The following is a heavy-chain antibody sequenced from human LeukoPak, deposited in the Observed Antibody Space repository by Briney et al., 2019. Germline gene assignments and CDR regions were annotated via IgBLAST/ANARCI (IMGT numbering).Heavy chain of an antibody. Sequence: PGGSLRLSCAASGFTFSSYAMHWVRQAPGKGLEGVAVISYDGSNKYYADSVKGRFTISRDNSKNTLYLQMNSLRAEDTAVYYCARDSCSSTSCYFEYFQHWGQGTLVTVSS. CDR1: GFTFSSYA. V-gene: IGHV3-30*04. CDR3: ARDSCSSTSCYFEYFQH. D-gene: IGHD2-2*01. CDR2: ISYDGSNK. J-gene: IGHJ1*01.